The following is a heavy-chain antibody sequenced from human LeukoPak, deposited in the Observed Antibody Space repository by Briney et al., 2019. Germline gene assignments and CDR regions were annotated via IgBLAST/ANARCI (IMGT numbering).Heavy chain of an antibody. Sequence: GGSLRLSCAASGLTFSDYWMYWVRQAPGKGLEWVAVISYDGSNKYYADSVKGRFTISRDNSKNTLFLQMNSLRAEDTAVYYCAKGSMRGVINAYLDNWGQGTLVTVSS. CDR3: AKGSMRGVINAYLDN. CDR2: ISYDGSNK. D-gene: IGHD3-10*01. J-gene: IGHJ4*02. V-gene: IGHV3-30*18. CDR1: GLTFSDYW.